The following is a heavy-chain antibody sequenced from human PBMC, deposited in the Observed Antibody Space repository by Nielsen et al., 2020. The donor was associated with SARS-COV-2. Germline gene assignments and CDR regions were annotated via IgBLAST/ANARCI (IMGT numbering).Heavy chain of an antibody. J-gene: IGHJ3*02. CDR3: ARDKTYYDFWSGYSNDAFDI. CDR1: GGSISSYY. V-gene: IGHV4-59*01. Sequence: SETLSLTCTVSGGSISSYYWSWIRQPPGKGLEWIGYIYYSGSTNYNPSLKSRVTISVDTSKNQFSLKLSSVTAADTAVYYCARDKTYYDFWSGYSNDAFDIWGQGTMVTVSS. D-gene: IGHD3-3*01. CDR2: IYYSGST.